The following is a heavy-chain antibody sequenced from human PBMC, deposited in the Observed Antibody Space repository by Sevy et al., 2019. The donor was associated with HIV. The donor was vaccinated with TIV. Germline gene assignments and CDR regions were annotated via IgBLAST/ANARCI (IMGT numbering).Heavy chain of an antibody. V-gene: IGHV3-23*01. CDR3: AKDSYFDNTLFDY. J-gene: IGHJ4*02. CDR1: GFTLNNYA. CDR2: ISGSGVST. Sequence: GGSLRLSCAASGFTLNNYAMNWVRQAPGKGLEWVSGISGSGVSTYYADSVKGRFTISRDNSKNTLYLQMNSLRAEDTAVYYCAKDSYFDNTLFDYWGQRTLVTVSS. D-gene: IGHD3-22*01.